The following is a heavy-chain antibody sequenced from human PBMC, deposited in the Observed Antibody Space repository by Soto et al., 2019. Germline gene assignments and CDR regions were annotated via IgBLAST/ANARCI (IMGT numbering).Heavy chain of an antibody. CDR3: ARRSSGGWLDY. D-gene: IGHD6-19*01. V-gene: IGHV5-51*01. J-gene: IGHJ4*02. CDR2: ILPGDSST. Sequence: GESLKISCKGSGYRFISYWIGWVRQMPGKGLEWMGIILPGDSSTKYSPPFQGQVTISADKSINTAYMQWSSLKASDTAMYYCARRSSGGWLDYWGQGTLVTVSS. CDR1: GYRFISYW.